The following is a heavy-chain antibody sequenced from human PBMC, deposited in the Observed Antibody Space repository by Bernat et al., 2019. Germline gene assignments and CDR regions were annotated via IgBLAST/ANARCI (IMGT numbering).Heavy chain of an antibody. J-gene: IGHJ4*02. V-gene: IGHV3-74*01. D-gene: IGHD5-12*01. Sequence: EVQLVESGGGLVQPGGSLRLSCAASGFTFSSYWMYWVRQAPGKGLVWVSGIDSDGSRITYADSVRGRFTISRDNAKKTLYLQMNSVRAEDTAVYYCASYKGGATNDYWGQGTLVTVSS. CDR2: IDSDGSRI. CDR3: ASYKGGATNDY. CDR1: GFTFSSYW.